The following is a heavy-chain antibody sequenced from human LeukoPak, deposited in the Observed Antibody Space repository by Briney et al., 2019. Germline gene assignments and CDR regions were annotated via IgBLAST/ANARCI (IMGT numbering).Heavy chain of an antibody. Sequence: GSLRLSCAASGFTFSSYAMSWVRQPPGKGLEWIGEINHSGSTNYNPSLKSRVTISVDTSKNQFSLKLSSVTAADTAVYYCASRAYCSGGNCNYFDYWGQGTLVTVSS. CDR3: ASRAYCSGGNCNYFDY. V-gene: IGHV4-34*01. CDR1: GFTFSSYA. J-gene: IGHJ4*02. D-gene: IGHD2-15*01. CDR2: INHSGST.